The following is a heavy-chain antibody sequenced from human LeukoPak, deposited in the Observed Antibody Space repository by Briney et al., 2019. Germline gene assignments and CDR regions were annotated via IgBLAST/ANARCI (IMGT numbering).Heavy chain of an antibody. V-gene: IGHV4-61*02. J-gene: IGHJ4*02. Sequence: KPSQTLSLTCTVSGGSISSGSYYWSWIRQPAGQGLEWIGRIYTNADTKYNPSLKSRVTMSVDTSKNQLSLKVRSVTAADTAVYYCARAAAAAGGQYFDYWGQGTVVTASS. CDR1: GGSISSGSYY. CDR2: IYTNADT. CDR3: ARAAAAAGGQYFDY. D-gene: IGHD6-13*01.